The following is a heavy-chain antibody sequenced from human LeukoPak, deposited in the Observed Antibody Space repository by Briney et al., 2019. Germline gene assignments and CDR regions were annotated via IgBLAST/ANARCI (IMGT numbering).Heavy chain of an antibody. V-gene: IGHV4-61*02. CDR1: GGSISSGSYY. CDR3: AYSSSWYPPYYY. J-gene: IGHJ4*02. D-gene: IGHD6-13*01. CDR2: IYTSGST. Sequence: SETLSLTCTVSGGSISSGSYYWSWIRQPAGKGLEWIGRIYTSGSTNYNPSLKSRVTISVDTSKNQFSLKLSSVTAADTAVYYCAYSSSWYPPYYYWGQGTLATVSS.